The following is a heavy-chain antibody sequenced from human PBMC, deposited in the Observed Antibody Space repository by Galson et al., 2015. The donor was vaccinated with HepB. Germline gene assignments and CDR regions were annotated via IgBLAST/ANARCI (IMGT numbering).Heavy chain of an antibody. V-gene: IGHV3-48*01. CDR2: TSSSSSTI. D-gene: IGHD2-2*01. Sequence: SLRLSCAASGFTFSSYAMHWVRQAPGKGLEWVSYTSSSSSTIYYADSVKGRFTISRDNAKNSLYLQMNSLRAEDTAVYYCARDRYCSSTSCHDYWGQGTLVTVSS. J-gene: IGHJ4*02. CDR3: ARDRYCSSTSCHDY. CDR1: GFTFSSYA.